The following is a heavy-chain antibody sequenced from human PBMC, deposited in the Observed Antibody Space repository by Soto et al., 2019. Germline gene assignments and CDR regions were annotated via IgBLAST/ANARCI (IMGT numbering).Heavy chain of an antibody. J-gene: IGHJ6*02. CDR2: ISYDGSNK. V-gene: IGHV3-30*18. CDR3: AKDVHGSGSYKDGMDV. Sequence: QVQLVESGGGVVQPGRSLRLSCAASGFTFSSYGMHWVRQAPGKGLEWVAVISYDGSNKYYADSVKGRFTISRDNSKNTLYLQMNSLRAEDTAVYYCAKDVHGSGSYKDGMDVWGQGTTVTVSS. D-gene: IGHD3-10*01. CDR1: GFTFSSYG.